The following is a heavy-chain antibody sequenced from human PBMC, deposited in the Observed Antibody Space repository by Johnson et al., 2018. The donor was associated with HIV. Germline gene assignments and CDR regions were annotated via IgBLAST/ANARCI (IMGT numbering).Heavy chain of an antibody. CDR2: IRSKANSYAT. V-gene: IGHV3-73*01. J-gene: IGHJ3*02. CDR3: ARVRGGMGHGAFDI. Sequence: VLLVESGGGVVQPGRSLRLSCAASGFTFSSYAMHWVRQASGKGLEWVGRIRSKANSYATAYAASVKGRFTISRDDSKNTAYLQMNSLKTEDTAVYYCARVRGGMGHGAFDIWGQGTMVTVSS. D-gene: IGHD5-24*01. CDR1: GFTFSSYA.